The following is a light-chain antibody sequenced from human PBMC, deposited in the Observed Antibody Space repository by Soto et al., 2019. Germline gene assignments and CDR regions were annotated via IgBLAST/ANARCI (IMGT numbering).Light chain of an antibody. CDR2: AIS. CDR1: QGIRND. J-gene: IGKJ1*01. Sequence: AIQMTQSPSSLSASVGDRVTITCRASQGIRNDLGWYQQKPGKAPKLLIYAISHLQTGVPSRFSGSGSGTGFSLTISRLQPEDFATYYCLQDYNYPRTFGRGTKVEI. V-gene: IGKV1-6*01. CDR3: LQDYNYPRT.